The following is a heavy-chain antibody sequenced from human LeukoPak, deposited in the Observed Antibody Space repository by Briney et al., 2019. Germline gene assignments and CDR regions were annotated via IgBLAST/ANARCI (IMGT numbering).Heavy chain of an antibody. CDR1: GGSISSYY. Sequence: PSETLSLTCTVSGGSISSYYWGWIRQPPGKGLEWIGYIYYSGSTNYNPSLKSRVTISVDTSKNQFSLKLSSVTAADTAVYYCARVRRTYSSGWYGEFDYWGQGTLVTVSS. CDR3: ARVRRTYSSGWYGEFDY. CDR2: IYYSGST. J-gene: IGHJ4*02. V-gene: IGHV4-59*01. D-gene: IGHD6-19*01.